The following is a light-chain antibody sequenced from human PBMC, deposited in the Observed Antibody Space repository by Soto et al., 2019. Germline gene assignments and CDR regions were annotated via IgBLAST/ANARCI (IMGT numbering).Light chain of an antibody. V-gene: IGLV2-11*01. J-gene: IGLJ1*01. CDR1: SSDVGGYNY. Sequence: QSVLTQPRSVXVSPGQSVTISCTGTSSDVGGYNYVSWYQQHPNKAPKLMIYDVTKRPSGFPDRFSGSKSGNTASLTIYGLQAEDEADYYCCSSASSDTYAFVTGTTVPV. CDR3: CSSASSDTYA. CDR2: DVT.